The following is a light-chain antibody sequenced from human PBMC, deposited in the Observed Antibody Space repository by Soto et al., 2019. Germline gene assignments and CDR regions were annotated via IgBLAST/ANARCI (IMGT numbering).Light chain of an antibody. Sequence: AIQMTQSPSSLSASVGDRVTITCRASQGIRNDLGWYQQKPGKAPKLLMYAASSLQSGVPSRFSGSGSGTDFTLTISSLQSEDVATYYCLQDYTYPLTFGGGTKVEIK. J-gene: IGKJ4*01. CDR3: LQDYTYPLT. CDR1: QGIRND. V-gene: IGKV1-6*01. CDR2: AAS.